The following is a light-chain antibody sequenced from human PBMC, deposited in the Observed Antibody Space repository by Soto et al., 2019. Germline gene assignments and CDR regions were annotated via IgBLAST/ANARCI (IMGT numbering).Light chain of an antibody. CDR3: QQYKKWPWT. CDR2: DAS. CDR1: QSISSW. V-gene: IGKV1-5*01. Sequence: DIQMTQSPSTLSASVGDVVTITCRASQSISSWVAWSQPQPGKAPKVRSDDASSLESGVPSRFSGIGAGTEVTLTISSLQPEDFAVYYCQQYKKWPWTFGQGTKVDNK. J-gene: IGKJ1*01.